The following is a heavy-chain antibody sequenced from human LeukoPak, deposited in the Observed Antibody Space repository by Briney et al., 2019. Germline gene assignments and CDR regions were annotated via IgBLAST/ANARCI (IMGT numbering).Heavy chain of an antibody. CDR1: GGSFSGYY. V-gene: IGHV4-34*01. CDR3: ARGRILFTSPLIY. J-gene: IGHJ4*02. CDR2: INHSGST. Sequence: SETLSLTCAVYGGSFSGYYWSWIRQRPGKGLEWIGEINHSGSTNYNPSLKSRVTISVDTSKNQFSLKLSSVTAADTAVYYCARGRILFTSPLIYWGQGTLVTVSS. D-gene: IGHD2-21*01.